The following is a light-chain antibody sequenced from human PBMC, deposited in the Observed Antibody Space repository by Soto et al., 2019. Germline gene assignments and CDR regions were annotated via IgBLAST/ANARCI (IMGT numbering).Light chain of an antibody. CDR1: QSVSSN. J-gene: IGKJ4*01. CDR2: GAS. Sequence: EIVMTQCPATLSVSPGERATLSCRASQSVSSNLTWYQHKPGQAPRLLIYGASTRATGIPARFSGSGSGTEFTLTISSLQSEDFAVYYCQQYYNWPLTFGGGTKVEIK. V-gene: IGKV3-15*01. CDR3: QQYYNWPLT.